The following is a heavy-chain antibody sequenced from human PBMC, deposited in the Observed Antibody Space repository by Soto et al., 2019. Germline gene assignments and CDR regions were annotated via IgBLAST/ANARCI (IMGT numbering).Heavy chain of an antibody. CDR3: ARRYGLGAFDI. CDR1: GGSISSYY. D-gene: IGHD3-10*01. Sequence: QVQLQESGPGLVKPSETLSLTCTVSGGSISSYYWSWIRQPPGKGLEWIGDIYYSGSTNYNPSLKXRXTXSXXTSRNQFSLKLSSVTAADTAVYFCARRYGLGAFDIWGQGTMVTVSS. V-gene: IGHV4-59*08. J-gene: IGHJ3*02. CDR2: IYYSGST.